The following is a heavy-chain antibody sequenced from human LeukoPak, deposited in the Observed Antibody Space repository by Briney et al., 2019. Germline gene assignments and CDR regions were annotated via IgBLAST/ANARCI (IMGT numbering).Heavy chain of an antibody. V-gene: IGHV1-69*05. CDR1: GGTFSSYA. CDR3: AREKYGGNSIDY. Sequence: ASVKVSCKASGGTFSSYAISWVRQAPGQGLEWMGRIIPIFGTANYAQKFQGRVTITTDESTSTAYMELSSLRSEDTAVYYCAREKYGGNSIDYWGRGTLVTVSS. CDR2: IIPIFGTA. J-gene: IGHJ4*02. D-gene: IGHD4-23*01.